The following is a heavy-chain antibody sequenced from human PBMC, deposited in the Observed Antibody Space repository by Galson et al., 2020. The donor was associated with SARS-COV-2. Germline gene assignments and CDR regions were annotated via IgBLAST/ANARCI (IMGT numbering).Heavy chain of an antibody. CDR2: IRGSGCST. V-gene: IGHV3-23*01. CDR3: ASRCLQLHS. J-gene: IGHJ4*02. D-gene: IGHD5-18*01. CDR1: GFTFSSYD. Sequence: GESLKISCAASGFTFSSYDMSCVRHAPGNGLEWVSAIRGSGCSTYYADSVKGRFTIYRDNSKNTLYLQMNSLRAEDMAVYYCASRCLQLHSWGQGTLVTVSS.